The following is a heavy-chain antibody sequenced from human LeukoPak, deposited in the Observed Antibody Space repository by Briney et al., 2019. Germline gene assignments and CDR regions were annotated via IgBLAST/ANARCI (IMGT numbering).Heavy chain of an antibody. J-gene: IGHJ6*03. CDR1: GGSISSGSYY. V-gene: IGHV4-61*02. D-gene: IGHD3-22*01. Sequence: SETLSLTCTVSGGSISSGSYYWSWIRQPAGKGLEWIGRIYTSGSTNYNPSLKSRVTISVDTSKNQFSLKLSSVAAADTAVYYCARGRFGIVSYYYMDVWDKGTTVTVSS. CDR3: ARGRFGIVSYYYMDV. CDR2: IYTSGST.